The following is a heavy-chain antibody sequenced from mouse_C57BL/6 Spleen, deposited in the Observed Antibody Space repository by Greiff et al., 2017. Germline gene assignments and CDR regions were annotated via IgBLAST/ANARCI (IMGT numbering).Heavy chain of an antibody. CDR2: IYPGSGST. Sequence: QVHVKQPGAELVKPGASVKMSCKASGYTFTSYWITWVKQRPGQGLEWIGDIYPGSGSTNYNEKFKSKATLTVDTSSSTAYMQLSSLTSEDSAVYYCARDYYGSSYVGYWSQGTTLTVSS. J-gene: IGHJ2*01. D-gene: IGHD1-1*01. V-gene: IGHV1-55*01. CDR3: ARDYYGSSYVGY. CDR1: GYTFTSYW.